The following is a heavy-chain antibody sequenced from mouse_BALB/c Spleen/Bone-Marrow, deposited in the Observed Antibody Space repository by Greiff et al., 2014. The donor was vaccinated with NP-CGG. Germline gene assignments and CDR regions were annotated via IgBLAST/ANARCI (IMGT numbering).Heavy chain of an antibody. V-gene: IGHV1-69*02. CDR2: IDLSDSYS. Sequence: VQLQQSGAELVKPGASVELSCKASGYTFTNYWMHWVKQRPGQGLEWIGEIDLSDSYSNYNQNFKGKATLTVDKSSSTAYMQLTSLTSEYSAVYYCARGVVYYYAMDYWGQGTSVTVSS. J-gene: IGHJ4*01. CDR1: GYTFTNYW. CDR3: ARGVVYYYAMDY.